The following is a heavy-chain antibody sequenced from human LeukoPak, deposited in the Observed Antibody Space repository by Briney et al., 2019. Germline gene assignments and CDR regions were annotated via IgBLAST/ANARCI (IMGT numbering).Heavy chain of an antibody. Sequence: SVKVSCKASGGTFSSYAISWVRQAPGQGLEWMGGIIPIFGTANYAQKFQGRVTITADKSTSTAYMELSSLRSEDTAVYYCARRSGMATITAAAYYYMDVWGKGTTVTVSS. J-gene: IGHJ6*03. V-gene: IGHV1-69*06. CDR2: IIPIFGTA. CDR1: GGTFSSYA. D-gene: IGHD5-24*01. CDR3: ARRSGMATITAAAYYYMDV.